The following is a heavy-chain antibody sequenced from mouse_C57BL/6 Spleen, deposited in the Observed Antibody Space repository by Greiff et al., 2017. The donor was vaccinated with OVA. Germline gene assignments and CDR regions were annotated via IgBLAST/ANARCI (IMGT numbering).Heavy chain of an antibody. D-gene: IGHD1-1*01. CDR1: GYTFTSYW. V-gene: IGHV1-50*01. CDR2: IDPSDSYT. Sequence: VQLQQPGAELVKPGASVKLSCKASGYTFTSYWMQWVKQRPGQGLEWIGEIDPSDSYTTYNQKFKGKATLTVDTSSSTAYMQLSSLTSEDSAVDYCARKGYGSSHAMDYWGQGTSVTVSS. J-gene: IGHJ4*01. CDR3: ARKGYGSSHAMDY.